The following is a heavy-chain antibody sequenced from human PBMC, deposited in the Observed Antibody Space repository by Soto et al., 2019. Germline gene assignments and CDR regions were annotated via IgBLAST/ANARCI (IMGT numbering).Heavy chain of an antibody. D-gene: IGHD4-17*01. J-gene: IGHJ4*02. Sequence: QVQLVQSGAEVKKPGASVKVSCKASGYTFTSYDINWVRQATGQGLEWMGWMNPNSGNTGYAQKFQGRVTMTRNTSISTDYLEQRSLRSEDTAVYYCARTLYRDNVDSGGKGTRVTVSS. CDR3: ARTLYRDNVDS. V-gene: IGHV1-8*01. CDR2: MNPNSGNT. CDR1: GYTFTSYD.